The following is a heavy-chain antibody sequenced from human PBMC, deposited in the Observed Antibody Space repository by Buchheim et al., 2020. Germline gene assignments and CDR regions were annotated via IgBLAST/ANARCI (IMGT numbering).Heavy chain of an antibody. CDR1: GFTFSSYG. CDR3: AKGAITMMVPNWFDA. CDR2: ISYDGSNK. V-gene: IGHV3-30*18. J-gene: IGHJ5*02. D-gene: IGHD3-22*01. Sequence: QVQLVESGGGVVQPGRSLRLSCAASGFTFSSYGTHWVRQAPGKGLEWVAVISYDGSNKYYADSVKGRFTISRDNSKNTLYLQMNSLRAEDTAVYYCAKGAITMMVPNWFDAWGQGT.